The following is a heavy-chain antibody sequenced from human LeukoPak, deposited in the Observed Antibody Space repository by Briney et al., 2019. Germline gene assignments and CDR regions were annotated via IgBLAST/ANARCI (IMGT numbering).Heavy chain of an antibody. Sequence: GGSLRLSCAASGFTFTNYAMSWVRQAPGKGLEWVSAISGDGESIYYTDSVKGRFTISRDTSKNTVFLQMTSLKAEDTAVYYCAKEGGDGYNRYFDYWGQGTLVTVSS. CDR1: GFTFTNYA. CDR3: AKEGGDGYNRYFDY. D-gene: IGHD5-24*01. J-gene: IGHJ4*02. CDR2: ISGDGESI. V-gene: IGHV3-23*01.